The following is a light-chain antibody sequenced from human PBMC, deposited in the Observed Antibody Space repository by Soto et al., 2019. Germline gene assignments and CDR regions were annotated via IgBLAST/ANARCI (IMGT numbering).Light chain of an antibody. Sequence: EIVLTQSPGTLSLSPGERATLSCRASQSVSSSYLAWYQQKPGQAPRLLIYGASSKATGIPDRFSGSGSGTDFTITISRLEPEDFAVDYCQQYGSSPITFGQGTRLEIK. J-gene: IGKJ5*01. CDR2: GAS. CDR3: QQYGSSPIT. V-gene: IGKV3-20*01. CDR1: QSVSSSY.